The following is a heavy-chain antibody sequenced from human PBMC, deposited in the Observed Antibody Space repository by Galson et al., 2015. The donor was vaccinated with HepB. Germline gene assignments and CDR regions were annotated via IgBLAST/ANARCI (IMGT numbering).Heavy chain of an antibody. CDR1: GDSVSSNRAA. CDR2: AYYSSKWKT. Sequence: CAISGDSVSSNRAAWNWIRQSPSGGLEWLGRAYYSSKWKTDYAVSVKSRITISSDTSKNHFSLQLNSVTPEDTAVYYCARGFLLKGFDPWGQGTLVAVSS. V-gene: IGHV6-1*01. D-gene: IGHD2/OR15-2a*01. CDR3: ARGFLLKGFDP. J-gene: IGHJ5*02.